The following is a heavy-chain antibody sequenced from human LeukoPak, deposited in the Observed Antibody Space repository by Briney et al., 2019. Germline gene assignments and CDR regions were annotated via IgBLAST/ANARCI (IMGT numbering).Heavy chain of an antibody. CDR1: GFAFSSYW. CDR2: INSDGSST. CDR3: AKDIGYSYSWYFAVDI. Sequence: GGSLRLSCAASGFAFSSYWMHWVRQAPGKGLVWVSRINSDGSSTSYADSVKGRFTISRDNAKNTLYLQMNSLRAEDTAVYYCAKDIGYSYSWYFAVDIWGQGTVVTVSS. V-gene: IGHV3-74*01. D-gene: IGHD6-13*01. J-gene: IGHJ3*02.